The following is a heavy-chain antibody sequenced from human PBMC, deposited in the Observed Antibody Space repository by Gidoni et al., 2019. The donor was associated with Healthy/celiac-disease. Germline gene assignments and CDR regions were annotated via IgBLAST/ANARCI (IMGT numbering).Heavy chain of an antibody. J-gene: IGHJ4*02. CDR3: AKDLGDYDFWSGYQTDY. V-gene: IGHV3-23*01. D-gene: IGHD3-3*01. CDR2: IRGSGGST. CDR1: GFPFCSYA. Sequence: EVQLLVSGGGLVQPGGSLSLSCAPSGFPFCSYAMSWVRQAPGKGMEWVSAIRGSGGSTYYADSVKGRFTISRENAKNTLYLKMNRLRAEDTAVYYCAKDLGDYDFWSGYQTDYWGQGTLVTVSS.